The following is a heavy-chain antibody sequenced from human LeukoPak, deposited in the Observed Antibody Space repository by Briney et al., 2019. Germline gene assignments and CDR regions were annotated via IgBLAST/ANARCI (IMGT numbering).Heavy chain of an antibody. D-gene: IGHD1-26*01. CDR3: ARGGYSGNYNSYFDY. CDR1: GGTFSSYA. Sequence: ASVKVSCKASGGTFSSYAISWVRQAPGHGLEWMGIINPSVGSTTYAQKFQGRVTMTRDTSTTTVYMELSSLRSEDTAVYYCARGGYSGNYNSYFDYWGQGTLVTVSS. J-gene: IGHJ4*02. CDR2: INPSVGST. V-gene: IGHV1-46*01.